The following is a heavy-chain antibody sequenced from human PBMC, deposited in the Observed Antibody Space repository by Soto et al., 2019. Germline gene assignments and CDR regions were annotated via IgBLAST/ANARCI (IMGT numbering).Heavy chain of an antibody. CDR2: IDPSDSYT. V-gene: IGHV5-10-1*01. CDR3: ARLRFWSGYYTGPRNYYYYYGMDV. J-gene: IGHJ6*02. CDR1: GYSFTSYW. D-gene: IGHD3-3*01. Sequence: GESLKISCKGSGYSFTSYWISWVRQMPGKGLEWMGRIDPSDSYTNYSPSFQGHVTISADKSISTAYLQWSSLKASDTAMYYCARLRFWSGYYTGPRNYYYYYGMDVWGQGTTVTVS.